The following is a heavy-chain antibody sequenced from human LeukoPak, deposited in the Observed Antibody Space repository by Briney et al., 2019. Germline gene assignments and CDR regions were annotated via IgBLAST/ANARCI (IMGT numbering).Heavy chain of an antibody. V-gene: IGHV4-39*07. CDR2: IYYSGST. J-gene: IGHJ6*03. CDR1: GGSISSSSYY. CDR3: ARTARYFDWLLSAYYYYMDV. Sequence: SETLSLTCTVSGGSISSSSYYWGWIRQPPGKGLEWIGSIYYSGSTYYNQSPKSRVTISVDTSKNQFSLKLSSVTAADTAVYYCARTARYFDWLLSAYYYYMDVWGKGTTVTISS. D-gene: IGHD3-9*01.